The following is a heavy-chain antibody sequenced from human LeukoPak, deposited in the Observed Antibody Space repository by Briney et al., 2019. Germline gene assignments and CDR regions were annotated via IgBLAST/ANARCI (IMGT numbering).Heavy chain of an antibody. J-gene: IGHJ6*02. V-gene: IGHV4-39*01. D-gene: IGHD3-22*01. CDR2: IYYSGST. Sequence: SETLSLTCTVSGGSISTTGYYWAWIRQPPGKGLEWIGSIYYSGSTYYNPSLKSRVTISVGTSKNQFSLKLSSVTAADTAVYYCARITSSGYYIDYYYYYGMDVWGQGTTVTVSS. CDR1: GGSISTTGYY. CDR3: ARITSSGYYIDYYYYYGMDV.